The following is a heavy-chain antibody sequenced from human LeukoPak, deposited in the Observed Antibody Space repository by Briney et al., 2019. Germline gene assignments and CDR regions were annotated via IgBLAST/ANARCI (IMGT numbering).Heavy chain of an antibody. CDR2: ISYDGSNK. CDR3: ARGQSSWYFSVDY. V-gene: IGHV3-30-3*01. J-gene: IGHJ4*02. D-gene: IGHD6-13*01. Sequence: GGSLRLSCAASGFTFSSYAMHWVRHAPGKGLEWVAVISYDGSNKYYADSVKGRFTISRDNSKNTLYLQMNSLRAEDTAVYYCARGQSSWYFSVDYWGQGTLVTVSS. CDR1: GFTFSSYA.